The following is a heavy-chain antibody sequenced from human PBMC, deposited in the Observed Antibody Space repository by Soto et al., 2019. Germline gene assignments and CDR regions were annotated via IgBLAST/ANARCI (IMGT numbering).Heavy chain of an antibody. CDR1: GFTFSSYA. D-gene: IGHD3-22*01. CDR2: ISGSGGST. CDR3: AKGDRDSSGYYSGVMEDG. Sequence: GGSLRLSCAASGFTFSSYAMSWVRQAPGKGLEWVSAISGSGGSTYYADSVKGRFTISRDNSKNTLYLQMNSLRAEDTAVYYCAKGDRDSSGYYSGVMEDGWGQGTLVTVSS. V-gene: IGHV3-23*01. J-gene: IGHJ4*02.